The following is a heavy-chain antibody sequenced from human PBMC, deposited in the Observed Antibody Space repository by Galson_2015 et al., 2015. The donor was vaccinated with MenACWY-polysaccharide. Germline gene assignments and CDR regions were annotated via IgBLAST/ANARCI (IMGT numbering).Heavy chain of an antibody. J-gene: IGHJ4*02. Sequence: SCKASGYTFTSSAINWVRQAPGQGPEWMGWISTKSGSPTYAQGFTGRFVFSLDTSVSTAYLQITSLKAEDTAVYYCARDSNWNFVYWGQGTLVTVSA. D-gene: IGHD1-20*01. CDR3: ARDSNWNFVY. CDR1: GYTFTSSA. V-gene: IGHV7-4-1*02. CDR2: ISTKSGSP.